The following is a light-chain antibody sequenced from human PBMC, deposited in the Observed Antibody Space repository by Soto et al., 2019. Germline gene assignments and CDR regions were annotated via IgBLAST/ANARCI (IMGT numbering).Light chain of an antibody. CDR1: QDISTW. V-gene: IGKV1D-12*01. CDR2: AAS. Sequence: DIQLTQSPSSVSASIGDSVTITCRASQDISTWLAWYQLKPGKAPKLLIFAASSLLTGVPSRFSGSGSGTEFTLTISRLEPEDFAVYYCQQYAASPRTFGQGTLVEVK. CDR3: QQYAASPRT. J-gene: IGKJ1*01.